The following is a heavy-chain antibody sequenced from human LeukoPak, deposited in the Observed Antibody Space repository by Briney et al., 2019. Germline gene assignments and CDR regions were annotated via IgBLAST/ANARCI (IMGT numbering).Heavy chain of an antibody. CDR2: ISWNSGSI. D-gene: IGHD3-22*01. CDR3: AKDMFDYYDSSGYFDY. Sequence: GGSLRLSCAASGFTFDDYAMHWVRQAPGKGLEWVSGISWNSGSIGYADSVKGRFTISRDNAKNSRYLQMNSLRAEDTALYYCAKDMFDYYDSSGYFDYWGQGTLVTVSS. V-gene: IGHV3-9*01. J-gene: IGHJ4*02. CDR1: GFTFDDYA.